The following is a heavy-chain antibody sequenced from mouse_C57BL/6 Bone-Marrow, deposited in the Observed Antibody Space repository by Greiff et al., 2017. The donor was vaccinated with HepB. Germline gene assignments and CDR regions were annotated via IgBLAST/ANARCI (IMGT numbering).Heavy chain of an antibody. Sequence: QVQLQQPGAELVRPGTSVKLSCKASGYTFTSYWMHWVKQRPGQGLEWIGVIDPSDSYTNYNQKFKGKATLTVDTSASTAYMQLSSLTSEDSAVYYCAKGDTTVVYWYFDVWGTGTTVTVSS. J-gene: IGHJ1*03. D-gene: IGHD1-1*01. CDR2: IDPSDSYT. CDR1: GYTFTSYW. CDR3: AKGDTTVVYWYFDV. V-gene: IGHV1-59*01.